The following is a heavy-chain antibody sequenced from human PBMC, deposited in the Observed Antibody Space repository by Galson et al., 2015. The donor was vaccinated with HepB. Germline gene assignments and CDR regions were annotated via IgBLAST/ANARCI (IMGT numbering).Heavy chain of an antibody. CDR2: IWYDGSNK. V-gene: IGHV3-33*01. J-gene: IGHJ4*02. CDR1: GFTFSSYG. Sequence: SLRLSCAASGFTFSSYGMHWVRLAPGKGLEWVAVIWYDGSNKYYADSVKGRFTISRDNSKNTLYLQMNSLRAEDTAVYYCARAGSLFYFDYWGQGTLVTVSS. CDR3: ARAGSLFYFDY.